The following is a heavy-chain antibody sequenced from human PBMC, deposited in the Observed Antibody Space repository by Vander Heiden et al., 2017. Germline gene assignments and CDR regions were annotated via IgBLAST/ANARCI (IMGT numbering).Heavy chain of an antibody. CDR3: AKTPAYYYGSGNWFFDL. D-gene: IGHD3-10*01. CDR1: GFHFARFA. J-gene: IGHJ2*01. V-gene: IGHV3-23*01. CDR2: ISDTGDRA. Sequence: QLLESGGGLTQPGGSLRLYCAASGFHFARFAMNWVRQTAGKGLEWVSGISDTGDRAYYADSVKGRFTISRDNSKNTLYLELNSLRVEDAAMYHCAKTPAYYYGSGNWFFDLWGRGTPVNVSS.